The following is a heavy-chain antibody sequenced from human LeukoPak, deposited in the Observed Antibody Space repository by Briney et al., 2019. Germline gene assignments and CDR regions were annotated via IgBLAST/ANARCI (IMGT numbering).Heavy chain of an antibody. J-gene: IGHJ6*03. CDR3: AKIGRRYDFWTGYYEEEVDYMDV. Sequence: PGGSLRLSCAASGFTFSNYGMSWVRQAPGKGLEWVSGISDRGGSTKHAVSVKGRFTISRDNSKDTLYLQMNSLRAEDTAVYYCAKIGRRYDFWTGYYEEEVDYMDVWGKGTTVTVSS. CDR2: ISDRGGST. D-gene: IGHD3-3*01. V-gene: IGHV3-23*01. CDR1: GFTFSNYG.